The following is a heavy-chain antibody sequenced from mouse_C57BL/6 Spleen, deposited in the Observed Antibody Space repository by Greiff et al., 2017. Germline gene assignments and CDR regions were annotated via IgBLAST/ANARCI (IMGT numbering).Heavy chain of an antibody. CDR3: AYLTTVVASRYFDV. V-gene: IGHV1-55*01. Sequence: QVQLQQPGDELVKPGASVKMSCKASGYTFTSYWITWVKQRPGQGLEWIGDIYPGSGSTNYNEKFKSKATLTVDTSSSTAYMQLSSLTSEDSAVYYCAYLTTVVASRYFDVWGTGTTVTVSS. J-gene: IGHJ1*03. D-gene: IGHD1-1*01. CDR2: IYPGSGST. CDR1: GYTFTSYW.